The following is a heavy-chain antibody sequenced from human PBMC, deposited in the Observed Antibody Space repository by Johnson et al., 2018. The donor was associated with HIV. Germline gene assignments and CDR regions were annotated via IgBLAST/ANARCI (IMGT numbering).Heavy chain of an antibody. CDR1: GFTFSSYT. CDR3: ARGGIIHDAFDI. J-gene: IGHJ3*02. Sequence: QVQLVESGGGVVQPGRSLRLSCVASGFTFSSYTMHWVRQAPGKGLGWVAVISYDGSNKYFADSVKGRFTISRDNSKNTLYLQMSSLRAEDTAVYYCARGGIIHDAFDIWGQGTMVTVSS. D-gene: IGHD1-1*01. CDR2: ISYDGSNK. V-gene: IGHV3-30*04.